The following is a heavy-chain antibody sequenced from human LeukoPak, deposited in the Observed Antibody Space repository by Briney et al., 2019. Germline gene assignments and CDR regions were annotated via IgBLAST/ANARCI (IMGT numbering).Heavy chain of an antibody. Sequence: ASVKVSCKASGYTFTGHYMHWVRQAPGQGLEWMGWIDPYSGGASYAQKFQGRVTMTRDTSISTAYMGLSSLRSDDTAVYYCARSATGSDVWGQGTTVTVSS. J-gene: IGHJ6*02. V-gene: IGHV1-2*02. CDR3: ARSATGSDV. CDR1: GYTFTGHY. CDR2: IDPYSGGA.